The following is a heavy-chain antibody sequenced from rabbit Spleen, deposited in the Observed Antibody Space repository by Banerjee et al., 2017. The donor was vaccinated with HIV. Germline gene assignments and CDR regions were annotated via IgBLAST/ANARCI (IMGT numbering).Heavy chain of an antibody. V-gene: IGHV1S40*01. D-gene: IGHD4-1*01. CDR3: ARETSSGWGVVSYYFNL. CDR2: IYSGSSGDT. CDR1: GFSFSSKYY. J-gene: IGHJ4*01. Sequence: QSLEESGGDLVKPGASLTLTCTASGFSFSSKYYMCWVRQAPGKGLEWIACIYSGSSGDTYYATWAKGRFTISKTSSTTVTLQMTSLTAADTATYFCARETSSGWGVVSYYFNLWGPGTLVTVS.